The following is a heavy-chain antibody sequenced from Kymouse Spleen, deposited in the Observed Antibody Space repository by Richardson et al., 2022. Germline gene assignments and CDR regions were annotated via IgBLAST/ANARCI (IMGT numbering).Heavy chain of an antibody. V-gene: IGHV3-30*18. Sequence: QVQLVESGGGVVQPGRSLRLSCAASGFTFSSYGMHWVRQAPGKGLEWVAVISYDGSNKYYADSVKGRFTISRDNSKNTLYLQMNSLRAEDTAVYYCAKDITGTNYWGQGTLVTVSS. CDR3: AKDITGTNY. J-gene: IGHJ4*02. CDR2: ISYDGSNK. D-gene: IGHD1-7*01. CDR1: GFTFSSYG.